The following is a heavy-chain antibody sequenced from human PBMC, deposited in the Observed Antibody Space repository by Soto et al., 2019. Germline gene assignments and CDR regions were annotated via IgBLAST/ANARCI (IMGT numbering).Heavy chain of an antibody. CDR1: GGSFSGYY. CDR2: INHSGST. CDR3: ARGRYGYSGSRGRFDP. V-gene: IGHV4-34*01. D-gene: IGHD6-6*01. J-gene: IGHJ5*02. Sequence: QVQLQQWGAGLLKPSETLSLTCAVYGGSFSGYYWSWIRQPPGKGLEWIGEINHSGSTNYNPSLKSRVTISVDTSKNQLSLKLSSVTAADTAVYYCARGRYGYSGSRGRFDPWGQGTLVTVSS.